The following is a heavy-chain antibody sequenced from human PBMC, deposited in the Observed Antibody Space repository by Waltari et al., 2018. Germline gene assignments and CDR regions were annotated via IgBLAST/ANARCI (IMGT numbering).Heavy chain of an antibody. Sequence: QVQLLESGPGLVKPSETLSLTCTVSGGAIATYYWSRIRQPPGKGLEWIAVIFHTGSTNYNPSLKSRVTMSVDTSKNQFSLKLSSVTAADTAVYFCARVANSGYDDRGHFDFWGQGTLVTVSS. J-gene: IGHJ4*02. D-gene: IGHD5-12*01. CDR3: ARVANSGYDDRGHFDF. CDR2: IFHTGST. CDR1: GGAIATYY. V-gene: IGHV4-59*01.